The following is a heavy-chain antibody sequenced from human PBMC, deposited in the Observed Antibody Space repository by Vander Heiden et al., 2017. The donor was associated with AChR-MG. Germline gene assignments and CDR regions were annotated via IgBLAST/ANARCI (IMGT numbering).Heavy chain of an antibody. J-gene: IGHJ5*02. V-gene: IGHV4-39*01. CDR1: GCSISSSSYY. CDR2: IYYSGST. D-gene: IGHD3-3*01. Sequence: QLQLQESGPGLVKPSETLSLTCTVSGCSISSSSYYWGWIRQPPGKGLEWIGSIYYSGSTYYNPALKSRVTISVDTSKNQFSLKLSSVTAADTAVYYCARRSGEDYSWFDPWGQGTLVTVSS. CDR3: ARRSGEDYSWFDP.